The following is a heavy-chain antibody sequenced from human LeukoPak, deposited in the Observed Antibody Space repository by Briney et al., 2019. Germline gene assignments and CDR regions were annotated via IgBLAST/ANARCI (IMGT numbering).Heavy chain of an antibody. CDR2: ISTSAGTI. CDR3: ARDAIDSSGFDFDY. CDR1: GFTFSDDY. J-gene: IGHJ4*02. V-gene: IGHV3-11*01. D-gene: IGHD3-22*01. Sequence: SGGSLRLSCAASGFTFSDDYMTWIRQAPGKGREWISYISTSAGTIYYADSVKGRFTISRDNAKNSLYLQMDSLRAEDTAVYYCARDAIDSSGFDFDYWGQGTLVTVSS.